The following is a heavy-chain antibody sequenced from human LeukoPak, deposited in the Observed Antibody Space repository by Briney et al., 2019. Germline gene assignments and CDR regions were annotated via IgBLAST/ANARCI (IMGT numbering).Heavy chain of an antibody. CDR1: GGSISSSSYY. Sequence: PSETLSLTCTVSGGSISSSSYYWGWIRQPPGKGLEWIGSIYYSGSTNYNPSLKSRVTISVDTSKNQFSLKLSSVTAADTAVYYCARRSVPPGSSSWYAQTVYYFDNWGRGILVTVSS. CDR3: ARRSVPPGSSSWYAQTVYYFDN. V-gene: IGHV4-39*07. J-gene: IGHJ4*02. D-gene: IGHD6-13*01. CDR2: IYYSGST.